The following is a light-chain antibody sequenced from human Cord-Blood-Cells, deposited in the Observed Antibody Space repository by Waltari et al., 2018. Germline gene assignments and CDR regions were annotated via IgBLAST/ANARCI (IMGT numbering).Light chain of an antibody. V-gene: IGLV3-25*03. CDR3: QSADSSGTHVV. Sequence: SYELTQPPSVSVSPGQTARITCSGDALPKQYAYWYQQKPGQAPVLVIYKDRERPSGIPERFSGSSSGTTVTLTIRGVQAEDEADYYCQSADSSGTHVVFGGGTKLTVL. J-gene: IGLJ2*01. CDR2: KDR. CDR1: ALPKQY.